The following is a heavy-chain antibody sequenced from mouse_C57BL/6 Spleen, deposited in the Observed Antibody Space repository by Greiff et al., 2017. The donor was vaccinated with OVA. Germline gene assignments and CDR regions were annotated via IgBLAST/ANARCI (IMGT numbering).Heavy chain of an antibody. Sequence: VQLQQPGAELVKPGASVKMSCKASGYTFTSYWITWVKQRPGPGLEWIGDIYPGSGSTNYNEKFQSKATLTVDTSSSTAYMQLSSLTAEYSAVYDCARRPVAKGYDMDYWGQGTSVTVAS. CDR3: ARRPVAKGYDMDY. CDR2: IYPGSGST. V-gene: IGHV1-55*01. CDR1: GYTFTSYW. D-gene: IGHD1-1*01. J-gene: IGHJ4*01.